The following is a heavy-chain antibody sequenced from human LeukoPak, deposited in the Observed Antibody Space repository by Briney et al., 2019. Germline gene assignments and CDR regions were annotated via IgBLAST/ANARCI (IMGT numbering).Heavy chain of an antibody. CDR3: AGAGPYSSSWYGY. Sequence: PSETLSLTCTVSGGSISSYYWSWIRQPPGKGLEWIGYIYYSGSTNYNPSLKNRVTISVDTSKNQFSLKLSSVTAADTAVYYCAGAGPYSSSWYGYWGQGTLVTVSS. CDR1: GGSISSYY. D-gene: IGHD6-13*01. J-gene: IGHJ4*02. V-gene: IGHV4-59*08. CDR2: IYYSGST.